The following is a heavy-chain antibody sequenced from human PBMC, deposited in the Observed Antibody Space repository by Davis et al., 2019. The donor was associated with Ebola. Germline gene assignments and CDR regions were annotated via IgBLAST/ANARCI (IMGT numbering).Heavy chain of an antibody. CDR3: AREMGEVYYYGMDV. CDR2: INAGNGNT. V-gene: IGHV1-3*01. Sequence: ASVKVSCKAPVYTFTSYAMHWVRQAPGQRLEWMGWINAGNGNTKYSQKVQGRVTITRDTSASTAYMELSSLRSEDPDVYYCAREMGEVYYYGMDVWGQGTTVTVSS. J-gene: IGHJ6*02. CDR1: VYTFTSYA. D-gene: IGHD2-21*01.